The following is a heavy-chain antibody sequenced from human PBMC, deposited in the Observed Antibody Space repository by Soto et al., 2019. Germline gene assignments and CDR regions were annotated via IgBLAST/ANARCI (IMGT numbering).Heavy chain of an antibody. CDR2: ISGSGGMT. CDR3: AKDVDYSDADAFDI. J-gene: IGHJ3*02. V-gene: IGHV3-23*01. CDR1: RFSFSIYA. D-gene: IGHD3-9*01. Sequence: GSXRLSCPASRFSFSIYAMRFFRQAPGKGLEWVSAISGSGGMTYYLDSVKGRFTISRDNSKNTLYLQMNSLRAEYTAVYYFAKDVDYSDADAFDIWGQGTMVTVSS.